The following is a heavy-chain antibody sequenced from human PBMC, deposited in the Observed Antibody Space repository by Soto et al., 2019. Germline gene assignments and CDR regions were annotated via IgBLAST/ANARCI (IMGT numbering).Heavy chain of an antibody. V-gene: IGHV4-39*01. CDR1: GVCISSTSYN. CDR3: PRQRSF. J-gene: IGHJ1*01. Sequence: SANLYLTCTVSGVCISSTSYNWGCLRQPPGKGLEWIWTLDYSGTAHYNPSLKSRINISEDPSKNQVSLTLTSVTAADTAVYYYPRQRSFWGQGALVTVSS. CDR2: LDYSGTA.